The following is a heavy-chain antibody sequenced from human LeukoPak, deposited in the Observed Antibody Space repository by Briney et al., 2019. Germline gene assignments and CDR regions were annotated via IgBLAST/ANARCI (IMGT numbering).Heavy chain of an antibody. Sequence: PSETLSLTCTVSGGFIGSYYWNWVRQPPGKGLEWIAAICYTGSTNDNPSLKSRVTISLDTSKNQFSLKVISVTAADTAVYYCARLTPIAVPPTPVLLDLWGRGTLVTVSS. D-gene: IGHD6-19*01. V-gene: IGHV4-59*01. CDR3: ARLTPIAVPPTPVLLDL. CDR1: GGFIGSYY. CDR2: ICYTGST. J-gene: IGHJ2*01.